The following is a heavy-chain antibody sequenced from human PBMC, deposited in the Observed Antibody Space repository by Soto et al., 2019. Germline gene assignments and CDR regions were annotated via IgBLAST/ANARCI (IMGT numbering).Heavy chain of an antibody. V-gene: IGHV3-74*01. CDR2: INSDGGTA. CDR3: AKVGVRGVPSYFSMDV. J-gene: IGHJ6*02. CDR1: RFMFSSYW. Sequence: QPGGSLRLSCAASRFMFSSYWMHWVRQAPGKGLVWVSRINSDGGTATYADSVTGRFTISRDNSKNKVYLQIDSLGPEDTAVYYCAKVGVRGVPSYFSMDVWGQGTTVTVSS. D-gene: IGHD3-10*01.